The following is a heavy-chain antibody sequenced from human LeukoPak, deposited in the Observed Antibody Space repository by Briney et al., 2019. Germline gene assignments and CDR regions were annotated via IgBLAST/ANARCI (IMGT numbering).Heavy chain of an antibody. CDR2: IYGEGNT. V-gene: IGHV3-53*01. CDR3: ARDSTTWSRAGY. CDR1: GVAVRTSY. Sequence: GGSLRLSCAASGVAVRTSYMIWVRQAPGKGLEWVSVIYGEGNTYYADSVKGRFTISRDDSKNTLSPQMTSLRAADTAIYYCARDSTTWSRAGYWGQGTLVTVSS. D-gene: IGHD6-13*01. J-gene: IGHJ4*02.